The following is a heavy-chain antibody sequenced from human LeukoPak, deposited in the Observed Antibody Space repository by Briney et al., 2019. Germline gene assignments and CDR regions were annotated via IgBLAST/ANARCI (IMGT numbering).Heavy chain of an antibody. Sequence: GRSLRLSCAASGFTFSSYGMHWVRQAPGKGLEWVAVISYDGSNKYYADSVKGRFTISRDNSKNTLYLQMNSLRAEDTAVYYCARVPATASYFDYWGQGTLVTVSS. V-gene: IGHV3-30*03. CDR3: ARVPATASYFDY. D-gene: IGHD2-2*01. CDR2: ISYDGSNK. J-gene: IGHJ4*02. CDR1: GFTFSSYG.